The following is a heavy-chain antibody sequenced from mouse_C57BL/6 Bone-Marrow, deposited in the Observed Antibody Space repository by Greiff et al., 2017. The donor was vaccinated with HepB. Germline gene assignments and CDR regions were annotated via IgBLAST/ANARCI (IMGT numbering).Heavy chain of an antibody. J-gene: IGHJ4*01. Sequence: QVQLQQPGAELVKPGASVKMSCMASGYTFTSYWMTWVKQRPGQGLEWIGDIYPGSGSTNYNEKFNSKATLTVDTTSSTACMQLSSLTSEDYAVYYCAGSSYGYYTMDDWGKGTSVTVSS. V-gene: IGHV1-55*01. D-gene: IGHD1-1*01. CDR3: AGSSYGYYTMDD. CDR1: GYTFTSYW. CDR2: IYPGSGST.